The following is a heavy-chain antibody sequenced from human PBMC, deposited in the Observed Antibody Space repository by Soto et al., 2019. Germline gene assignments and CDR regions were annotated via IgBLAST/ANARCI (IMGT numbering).Heavy chain of an antibody. CDR2: IDWDDDK. D-gene: IGHD3-3*01. J-gene: IGHJ3*02. CDR1: GFSLSTSGMC. Sequence: SGPTLLNPTQTLTLTCTFSGFSLSTSGMCVSWIRQPPGKALEWLARIDWDDDKYYSTSLKTRLTISKDTSKNQVVLTMTNMDPVDTATYYCARGEPYDFWSGYFLKSREVGAFDIWGQGTMVTVSS. CDR3: ARGEPYDFWSGYFLKSREVGAFDI. V-gene: IGHV2-70*11.